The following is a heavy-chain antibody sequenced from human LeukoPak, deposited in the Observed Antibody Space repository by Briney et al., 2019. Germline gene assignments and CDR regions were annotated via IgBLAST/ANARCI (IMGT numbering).Heavy chain of an antibody. CDR3: ARVXXGGCSSTSCYSTVNDXFXX. CDR1: GGTFSSYA. J-gene: IGHJ3*01. CDR2: IIPIFGTA. Sequence: SSVKVSCKASGGTFSSYAISWVRQAPGQGLEWMGGIIPIFGTANYAQKFQGRVTITADESTSTAYMELSSLRSEDTAVYYCARVXXGGCSSTSCYSTVNDXFXXWGXXXMVT. D-gene: IGHD2-2*01. V-gene: IGHV1-69*01.